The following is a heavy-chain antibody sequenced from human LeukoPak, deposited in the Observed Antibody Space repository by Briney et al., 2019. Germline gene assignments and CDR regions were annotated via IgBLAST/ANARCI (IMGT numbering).Heavy chain of an antibody. CDR3: ARDLILYSGSYWDY. J-gene: IGHJ4*02. Sequence: ASVKVSCKASGGTFSSYDISWVRQAPGQGLEWMGWISAYNGNTNYAQKLQGRVTMTTDTSTSTAYMELRSLRSDDTAVYYCARDLILYSGSYWDYWGQGTLVTVSS. CDR1: GGTFSSYD. D-gene: IGHD1-26*01. CDR2: ISAYNGNT. V-gene: IGHV1-18*01.